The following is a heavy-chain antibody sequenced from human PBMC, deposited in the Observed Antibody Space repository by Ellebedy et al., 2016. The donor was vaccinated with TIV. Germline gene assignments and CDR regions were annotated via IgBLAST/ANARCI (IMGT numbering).Heavy chain of an antibody. CDR3: ARLAYCGGDCYYFDY. CDR1: GYSFTSYW. CDR2: IDPSDSYT. Sequence: GESLKISCKGSGYSFTSYWISWVRQMPGKGLEWMGRIDPSDSYTNYSPSFQGHVTISADKSISTAYLQWSSLKASDTAMYYCARLAYCGGDCYYFDYWGQGTLVTVSS. V-gene: IGHV5-10-1*01. D-gene: IGHD2-21*02. J-gene: IGHJ4*02.